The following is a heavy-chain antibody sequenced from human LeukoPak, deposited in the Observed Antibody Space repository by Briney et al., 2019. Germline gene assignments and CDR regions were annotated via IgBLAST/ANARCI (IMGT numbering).Heavy chain of an antibody. V-gene: IGHV4-59*08. J-gene: IGHJ4*02. CDR2: IYYSGST. D-gene: IGHD3-10*01. CDR3: ARLPPRGHGGQYYFDY. Sequence: SETLSLTCTVSGGSISSYYWSWIRQPPGKGLEWIGYIYYSGSTNYNPSLKSRVTISVDASKNQFSLKLSSVTAADTAVYYYARLPPRGHGGQYYFDYWGQGTLVTVSS. CDR1: GGSISSYY.